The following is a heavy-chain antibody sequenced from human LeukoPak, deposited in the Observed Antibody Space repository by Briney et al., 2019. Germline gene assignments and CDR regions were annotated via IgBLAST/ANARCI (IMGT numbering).Heavy chain of an antibody. V-gene: IGHV3-23*01. Sequence: GGSLRLSCADSGFTFSTFAMSWVRQAPGKGLEWVSAISSSGIDTYYADSVKGRFTISRDNSKNTLYLQMNSLRPEDTAFYYCAKDQYCYESHGYGVGGQFNYWGQGTLVTVSS. CDR2: ISSSGIDT. CDR3: AKDQYCYESHGYGVGGQFNY. J-gene: IGHJ4*02. CDR1: GFTFSTFA. D-gene: IGHD3-22*01.